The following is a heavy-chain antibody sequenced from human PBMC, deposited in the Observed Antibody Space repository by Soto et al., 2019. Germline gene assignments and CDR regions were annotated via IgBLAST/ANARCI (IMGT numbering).Heavy chain of an antibody. Sequence: EVQLLESGGGLVQPGGSLRLSCAASGSTFSSYVMGWVRQAPGKGLEWVSVISSSGTDTYYADSVKGRFIISRDNSKNTLYLQMNSLRAEDTAVYYCAKQHGYADYWGQGTLDTVSS. J-gene: IGHJ4*02. V-gene: IGHV3-23*01. D-gene: IGHD5-18*01. CDR1: GSTFSSYV. CDR2: ISSSGTDT. CDR3: AKQHGYADY.